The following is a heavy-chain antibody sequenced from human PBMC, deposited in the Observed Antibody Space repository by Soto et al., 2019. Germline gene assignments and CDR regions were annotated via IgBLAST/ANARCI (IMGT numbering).Heavy chain of an antibody. CDR1: GFTFSNYW. CDR3: VRGTRSRGLDN. Sequence: PGGSLRLSCAASGFTFSNYWMNWVRQAPGKGLEWLGNIKDDGSYQHYVDSVRGRFTFSRGNSKNFLYLHINSLRTEDTAIYYCVRGTRSRGLDNWGQGTLVTVS. CDR2: IKDDGSYQ. J-gene: IGHJ4*02. V-gene: IGHV3-7*03. D-gene: IGHD1-7*01.